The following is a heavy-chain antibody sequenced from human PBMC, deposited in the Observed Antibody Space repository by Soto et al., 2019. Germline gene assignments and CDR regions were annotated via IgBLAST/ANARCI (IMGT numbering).Heavy chain of an antibody. J-gene: IGHJ3*02. Sequence: GGSLRLSCAASGFTFSSYAMSWVRQAPGKGLEWVSAISGSGGSTYYADSVKGRFTISRDNAKNSLYLQMNSLRAEDTAVYYCARAFNLLPVPDAFDIWGQGTMVTVSS. V-gene: IGHV3-23*01. CDR3: ARAFNLLPVPDAFDI. CDR1: GFTFSSYA. CDR2: ISGSGGST.